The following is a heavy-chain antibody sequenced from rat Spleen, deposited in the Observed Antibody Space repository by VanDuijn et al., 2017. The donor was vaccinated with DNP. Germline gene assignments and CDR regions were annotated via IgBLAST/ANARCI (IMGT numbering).Heavy chain of an antibody. CDR2: VTASGGTT. CDR3: ARHVSTTAGNYAMDA. D-gene: IGHD1-2*01. J-gene: IGHJ4*01. V-gene: IGHV5S11*01. CDR1: GLTFSSFP. Sequence: EVQLVESGGDLVQPGRSLKLFCAASGLTFSSFPMAWVRQAPTKGLEWVAIVTASGGTTYYRDSVKGRFTISRDNAKSTLYLQMDSLRSEETATYYCARHVSTTAGNYAMDAWGQGTSVTVSS.